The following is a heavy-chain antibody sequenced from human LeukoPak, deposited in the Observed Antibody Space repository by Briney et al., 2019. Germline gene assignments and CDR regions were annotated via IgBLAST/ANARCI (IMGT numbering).Heavy chain of an antibody. V-gene: IGHV1-2*06. CDR3: ARDRIRIDSSGLWFDA. CDR2: INPNSGGT. D-gene: IGHD3-22*01. J-gene: IGHJ5*02. CDR1: GYTFTDYY. Sequence: ASVKVSCKASGYTFTDYYVHWVRQAPGQGLEWMGRINPNSGGTDYAQKFQGRVTMTRDTSTSTVYMELSSLRSEDTAVYYCARDRIRIDSSGLWFDAWGQGTLGTVSS.